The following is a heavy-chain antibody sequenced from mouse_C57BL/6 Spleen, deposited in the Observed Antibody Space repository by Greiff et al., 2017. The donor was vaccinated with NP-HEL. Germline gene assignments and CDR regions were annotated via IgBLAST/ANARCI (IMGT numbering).Heavy chain of an antibody. Sequence: QVQLQQPGAELVKPGASVKMSCKASGYPFTSYWITWVKQRPGQGLEWIGDIYPGSGSTNYNEKFKSKATMTVDTSSSTAYMQLSSLTSEDSAVYYCARSDYDVDYWGQGTTLTVSS. D-gene: IGHD2-4*01. J-gene: IGHJ2*01. CDR1: GYPFTSYW. CDR3: ARSDYDVDY. CDR2: IYPGSGST. V-gene: IGHV1-55*01.